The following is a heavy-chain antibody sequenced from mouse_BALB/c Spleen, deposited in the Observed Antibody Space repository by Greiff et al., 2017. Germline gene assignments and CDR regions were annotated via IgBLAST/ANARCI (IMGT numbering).Heavy chain of an antibody. CDR1: GYSITSDYA. Sequence: EVQRVESGPGLVKPSQSLSLTCTVTGYSITSDYAWNWIRQFPGNKLEWMGYISYSGSTSYNPSLKSRISITRDTSKNQFFLQLNSVTTEDTATYYCARWLLRYFDVWGAGTTVTVSS. CDR2: ISYSGST. CDR3: ARWLLRYFDV. V-gene: IGHV3-2*02. D-gene: IGHD2-3*01. J-gene: IGHJ1*01.